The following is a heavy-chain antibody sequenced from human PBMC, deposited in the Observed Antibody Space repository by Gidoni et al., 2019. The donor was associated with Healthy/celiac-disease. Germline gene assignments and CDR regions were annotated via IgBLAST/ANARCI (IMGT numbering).Heavy chain of an antibody. D-gene: IGHD3-10*01. CDR3: ARGRTYGSGSYDKDYGMDV. CDR1: GCSLSRCGYY. CDR2: IYYSGST. Sequence: QLQLQESGPGLVKPSQTLSLTCTVSGCSLSRCGYYRGWIRQHPGKGLEWIGYIYYSGSTYYNPALKSRVTISVDTSKNRFSLKLSSVTAADTAVYYCARGRTYGSGSYDKDYGMDVWGQGTTVTVSS. V-gene: IGHV4-31*03. J-gene: IGHJ6*02.